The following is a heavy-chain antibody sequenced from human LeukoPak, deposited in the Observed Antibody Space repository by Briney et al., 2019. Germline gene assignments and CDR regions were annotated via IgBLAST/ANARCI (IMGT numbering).Heavy chain of an antibody. J-gene: IGHJ4*02. CDR1: GFTFSDYY. D-gene: IGHD5-24*01. V-gene: IGHV3-11*06. CDR2: ISSIST. CDR3: ARDLAPRSFDY. Sequence: GGSLRLSCAASGFTFSDYYINCIRQAPGKGLEWVSSISSISTYTAYADSLRGRFTISRDNSNNSLYLQMDSLRVEDTAVYYCARDLAPRSFDYWGQGTLVTVSS.